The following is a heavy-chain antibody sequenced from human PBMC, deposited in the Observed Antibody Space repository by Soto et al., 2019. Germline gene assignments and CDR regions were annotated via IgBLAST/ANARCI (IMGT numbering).Heavy chain of an antibody. Sequence: ASVKVSCKASGGTFSSYAISWVRQAPGQGLEWMGGIIPIFGTANYAQKFQGRVTITADESTSTAYMELSSLRSEDTAVYYCARDQIGPRSTCAFHYRCQATFVTVS. CDR2: IIPIFGTA. CDR3: ARDQIGPRSTCAFHY. J-gene: IGHJ4*02. V-gene: IGHV1-69*13. D-gene: IGHD2-2*01. CDR1: GGTFSSYA.